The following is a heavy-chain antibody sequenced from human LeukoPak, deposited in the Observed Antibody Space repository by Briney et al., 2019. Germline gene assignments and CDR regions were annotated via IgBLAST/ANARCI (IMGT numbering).Heavy chain of an antibody. V-gene: IGHV3-74*01. D-gene: IGHD2-2*02. Sequence: GGSLRLSCAASGFTFSSYWMHWVRQAPGKGLVWVSRINSDGSSTGYADSVKGRFTISRDNAKNTLYLQMNSLRAEDTAVYYCARGPHIVVVPAAIPLPDYWGQGTLVTVSS. CDR2: INSDGSST. CDR3: ARGPHIVVVPAAIPLPDY. CDR1: GFTFSSYW. J-gene: IGHJ4*02.